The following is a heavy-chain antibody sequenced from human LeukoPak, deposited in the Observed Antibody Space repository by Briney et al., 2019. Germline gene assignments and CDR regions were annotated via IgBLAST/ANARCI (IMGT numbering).Heavy chain of an antibody. V-gene: IGHV3-21*01. CDR1: GFTFSSNS. CDR2: ISSSSSYI. CDR3: ARSSSGYESDY. D-gene: IGHD3-22*01. J-gene: IGHJ4*02. Sequence: GGSLRLSCAASGFTFSSNSMNWVRQAPGKGLEWVSSISSSSSYIYYADSVKGRFTISRDNAKNSLYLQMNSLRAEDTAVYYCARSSSGYESDYWGQGTLVTVSS.